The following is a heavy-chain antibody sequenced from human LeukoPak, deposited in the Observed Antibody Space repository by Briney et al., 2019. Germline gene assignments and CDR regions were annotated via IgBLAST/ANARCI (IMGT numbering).Heavy chain of an antibody. J-gene: IGHJ2*01. Sequence: HPGGSLRLSCAASGFTFSAYWMTWVRQAPGKGLAWVANIIEGGDVKYYVDSVKGRFTISRDNTKNSVYLEMKSLRADDTAVYYCAKNNDYGGSYWYFDLWGRGTLVTVSS. CDR3: AKNNDYGGSYWYFDL. CDR1: GFTFSAYW. CDR2: IIEGGDVK. V-gene: IGHV3-7*01. D-gene: IGHD4-23*01.